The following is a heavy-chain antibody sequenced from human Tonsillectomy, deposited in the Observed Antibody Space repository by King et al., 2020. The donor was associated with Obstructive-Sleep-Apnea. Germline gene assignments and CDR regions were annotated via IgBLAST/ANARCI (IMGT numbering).Heavy chain of an antibody. V-gene: IGHV3-30*18. CDR2: ISSSGYTQ. D-gene: IGHD5-18*01. Sequence: VQLVESGGGVVQPGGSLRLSCAASGFTFSTYGMHWVRQAPGKGLEWATVISSSGYTQYYADSVKGRFTISRDNSKNTLYLQMNSLRPEDTAVYYCGKEIDPPTSYGWPLDYWGQGTLVTVSS. CDR1: GFTFSTYG. CDR3: GKEIDPPTSYGWPLDY. J-gene: IGHJ4*02.